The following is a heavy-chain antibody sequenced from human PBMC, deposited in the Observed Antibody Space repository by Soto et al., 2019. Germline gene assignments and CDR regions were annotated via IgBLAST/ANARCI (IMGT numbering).Heavy chain of an antibody. D-gene: IGHD4-17*01. CDR3: ARERLPDYGVNL. CDR2: IYYSGST. J-gene: IGHJ5*02. V-gene: IGHV4-31*03. CDR1: GGSISSGGYY. Sequence: SETLSLTCTVSGGSISSGGYYWSWIRQHPGKGLEWIGYIYYSGSTYYNPSLKSRVTISVDTSKNKFSLKLGSLTAADTAVYYCARERLPDYGVNLWGQGTLVTVSS.